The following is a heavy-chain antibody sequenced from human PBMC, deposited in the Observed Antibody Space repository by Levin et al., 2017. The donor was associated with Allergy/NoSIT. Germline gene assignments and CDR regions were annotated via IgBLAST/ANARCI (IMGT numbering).Heavy chain of an antibody. CDR2: IIPIFGTA. CDR3: ARASPSSGWAHTFDY. D-gene: IGHD6-19*01. J-gene: IGHJ4*02. CDR1: GGTFSSYA. V-gene: IGHV1-69*13. Sequence: ASVKVSCKASGGTFSSYAISWVRQAPGQGLEWMGGIIPIFGTANYAQKFQGRVTITADESTSAAYMELSSLRSEDTAVYYCARASPSSGWAHTFDYWGQGTLVTVSS.